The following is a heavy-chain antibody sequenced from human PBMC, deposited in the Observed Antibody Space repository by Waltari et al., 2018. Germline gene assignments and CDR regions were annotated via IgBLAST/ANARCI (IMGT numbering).Heavy chain of an antibody. J-gene: IGHJ5*02. CDR2: ISYDGSNK. CDR1: GFTFSSYA. V-gene: IGHV3-30-3*01. D-gene: IGHD6-13*01. CDR3: ARAYSSSYNWFDP. Sequence: QVQLVESGGGVVQPGRSLRLSCAASGFTFSSYAMHWVRQAPGKGLEWVAVISYDGSNKYYADSVKGRFTISRDNSKNTLYLQMNSLRAEDTAVYYCARAYSSSYNWFDPWGQGTLVTVSS.